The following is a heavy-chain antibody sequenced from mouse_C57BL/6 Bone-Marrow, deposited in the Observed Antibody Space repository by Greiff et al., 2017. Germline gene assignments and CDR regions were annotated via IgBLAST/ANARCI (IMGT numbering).Heavy chain of an antibody. CDR2: IDPETGGT. V-gene: IGHV1-15*01. Sequence: VKLVESGAELVRPGASVTLSCKASGYTFTDYEMHWVKQTPVHGLEWIGAIDPETGGTAYNQKFKGKAILTADKSSSTAYMELRSLTSEDSAVYYCTRGGNYVAYWGQGTLVTVSA. J-gene: IGHJ3*01. CDR1: GYTFTDYE. D-gene: IGHD2-1*01. CDR3: TRGGNYVAY.